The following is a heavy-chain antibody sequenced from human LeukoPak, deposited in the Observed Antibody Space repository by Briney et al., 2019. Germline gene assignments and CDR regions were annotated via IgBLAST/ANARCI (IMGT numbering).Heavy chain of an antibody. CDR3: ARGRPIGKYYDFWSGYLAPTKYNWFDP. Sequence: SETLSLTCTVSGGSISSSSYYWGWIRQPPGKGLEWIGSIYYSGSTYYNPSLKSRVTISVDTSKNQFSLKLSSVTAADTAVYYCARGRPIGKYYDFWSGYLAPTKYNWFDPWGQGTLVTVSS. CDR1: GGSISSSSYY. CDR2: IYYSGST. J-gene: IGHJ5*02. V-gene: IGHV4-39*01. D-gene: IGHD3-3*01.